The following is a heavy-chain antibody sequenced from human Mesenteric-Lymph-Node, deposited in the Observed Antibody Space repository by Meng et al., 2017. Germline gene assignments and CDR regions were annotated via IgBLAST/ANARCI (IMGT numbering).Heavy chain of an antibody. J-gene: IGHJ4*02. V-gene: IGHV3-23*01. D-gene: IGHD3-3*01. Sequence: GGSLRLSCATSGFDFTIHAMTWVRQFPGQGLEWVSSITCSGDRTYYADSVEGRFTISRDNSKNTLYLQMNSLRVEDTAVYYCARDHYDFWSGYFYGVGGYFDYWGQGTLVTVSS. CDR2: ITCSGDRT. CDR1: GFDFTIHA. CDR3: ARDHYDFWSGYFYGVGGYFDY.